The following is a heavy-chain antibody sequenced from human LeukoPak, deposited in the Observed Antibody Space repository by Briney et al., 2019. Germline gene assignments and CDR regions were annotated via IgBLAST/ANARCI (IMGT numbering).Heavy chain of an antibody. J-gene: IGHJ3*02. CDR1: GYSFTNYW. CDR3: ARLWYSSSWYPGDAFDI. D-gene: IGHD6-13*01. V-gene: IGHV5-51*01. Sequence: GESLKISCKGSGYSFTNYWIGWVRQMPGRGLEWMGIIYPGDSDTGYSPSLQGQVTISADKSISTAYLQWSSLKASDTAMYYCARLWYSSSWYPGDAFDIWGQGTMVTVSS. CDR2: IYPGDSDT.